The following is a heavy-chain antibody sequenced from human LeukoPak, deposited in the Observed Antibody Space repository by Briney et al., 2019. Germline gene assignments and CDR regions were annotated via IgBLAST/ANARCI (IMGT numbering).Heavy chain of an antibody. CDR2: INPNSGGT. CDR3: ARDIAHYYDSSGYHHDY. D-gene: IGHD3-22*01. J-gene: IGHJ4*02. Sequence: ASVKVSCKASGYTFTGYYMHWVRQAPGQGPEWMGRINPNSGGTNYAQKFQGRVTMTRDTSISTAYMELSRLRSDDTAVYYCARDIAHYYDSSGYHHDYWGQGTLVTVSS. CDR1: GYTFTGYY. V-gene: IGHV1-2*06.